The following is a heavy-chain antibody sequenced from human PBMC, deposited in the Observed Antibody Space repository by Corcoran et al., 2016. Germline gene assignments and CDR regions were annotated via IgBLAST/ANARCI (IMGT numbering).Heavy chain of an antibody. CDR3: ARGTGNYYPRAFDI. J-gene: IGHJ3*02. CDR2: IYHSGST. Sequence: QVQLQESGPGLVKPSETLSLTCTVSGYSISSGYYWGWIRQPPGKGLEWIGSIYHSGSTYYNPSLKSRVTISVDTSKNQFSLKLSSVTAADTAVYYCARGTGNYYPRAFDIWGQGTMVTVSS. V-gene: IGHV4-38-2*02. D-gene: IGHD3-22*01. CDR1: GYSISSGYY.